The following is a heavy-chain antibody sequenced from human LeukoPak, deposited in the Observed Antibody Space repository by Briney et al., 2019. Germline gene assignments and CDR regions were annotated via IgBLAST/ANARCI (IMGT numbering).Heavy chain of an antibody. D-gene: IGHD2-2*02. CDR1: GGSISSYY. CDR2: IYYSGST. J-gene: IGHJ6*03. Sequence: SETLSLTCTVSGGSISSYYWSWIRQPPGKGLEWIGYIYYSGSTNYNPSLKSRVTISVDTSKNRFSLKLSSVTAADTAVYYCARGNIVVVPAALHYYYCYMDVWGKGTTVTVSS. V-gene: IGHV4-59*12. CDR3: ARGNIVVVPAALHYYYCYMDV.